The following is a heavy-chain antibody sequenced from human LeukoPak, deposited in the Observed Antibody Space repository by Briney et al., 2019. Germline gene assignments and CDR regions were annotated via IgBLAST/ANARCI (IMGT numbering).Heavy chain of an antibody. J-gene: IGHJ5*02. CDR2: IYPGDSDT. V-gene: IGHV5-51*01. CDR3: ARLESWPDSSGYSWFDP. D-gene: IGHD3-22*01. Sequence: HGESLRISCKGSGYSFTSYWIGWVRQMPGKGLEWMGIIYPGDSDTRYSPSFQGQVTISADKSISTAYLQWSSLKASDTAMYYCARLESWPDSSGYSWFDPWGQGTLVTVSS. CDR1: GYSFTSYW.